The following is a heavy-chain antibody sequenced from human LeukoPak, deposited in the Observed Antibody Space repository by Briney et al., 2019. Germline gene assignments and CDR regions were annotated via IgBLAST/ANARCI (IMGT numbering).Heavy chain of an antibody. CDR1: GGSISSYY. V-gene: IGHV4-59*01. Sequence: SETLSLTCTVSGGSISSYYWSWIRQPPPPGLELNGYIYYSGSTNYNPSLKSRVTISVDTSKNQFSLKLSSGTAADTAVYYCARGGGWGNWNDAVDYWGQGTLVTVSS. D-gene: IGHD1-1*01. CDR2: IYYSGST. CDR3: ARGGGWGNWNDAVDY. J-gene: IGHJ4*02.